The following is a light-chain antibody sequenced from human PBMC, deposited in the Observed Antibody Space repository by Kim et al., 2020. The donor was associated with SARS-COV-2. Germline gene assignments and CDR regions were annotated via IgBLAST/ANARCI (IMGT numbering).Light chain of an antibody. V-gene: IGKV3-15*01. J-gene: IGKJ2*01. CDR1: QSVSSF. CDR3: QQYNTWPRT. Sequence: EKVMTQSPATLSVSPGERVTLSCRASQSVSSFLAWYQQKPGQAPRLLIYGASNRATGIPDRFSGSGSGTEFTLTISSLQSEDFVVYYCQQYNTWPRTFGQGTKLEI. CDR2: GAS.